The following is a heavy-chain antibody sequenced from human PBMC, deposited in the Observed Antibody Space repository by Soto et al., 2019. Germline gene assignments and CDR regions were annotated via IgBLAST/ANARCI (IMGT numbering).Heavy chain of an antibody. V-gene: IGHV5-51*01. Sequence: YGVGWMSKIQGKGLEWMGIIYPGDSDTRYSPSFQGHVTITVDKSTSTAYLQWNTLKASDTAMYYCAKHIGNFRYKSAVLAVLVKGT. CDR3: AKHIGNFRYKSAVLAV. D-gene: IGHD5-18*01. CDR1: YG. J-gene: IGHJ6*03. CDR2: IYPGDSDT.